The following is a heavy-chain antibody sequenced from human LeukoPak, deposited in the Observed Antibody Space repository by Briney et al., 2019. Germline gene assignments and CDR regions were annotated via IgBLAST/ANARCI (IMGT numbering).Heavy chain of an antibody. J-gene: IGHJ3*02. D-gene: IGHD4-23*01. CDR3: ARPDYGGNSGLGFDI. CDR1: GSIFTSYW. V-gene: IGHV5-51*01. Sequence: GESLQISCEGSGSIFTSYWIGGGRPLPGKGGEGVGMSYPGESDTKYSPSLQGQVTISADTSISTAYLQWSSLKASDTAMYYCARPDYGGNSGLGFDIWGQGTMVTVSS. CDR2: SYPGESDT.